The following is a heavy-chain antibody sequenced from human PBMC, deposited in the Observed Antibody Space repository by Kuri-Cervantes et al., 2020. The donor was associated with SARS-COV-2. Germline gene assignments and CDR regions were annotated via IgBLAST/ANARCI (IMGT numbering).Heavy chain of an antibody. D-gene: IGHD6-13*01. CDR3: ARGLLAAAPIGAFDI. Sequence: SVTVSCKSSGYSFTIYGISWVRQAPGQGLEWMGWISAYNGNTNYAQKLQGRVTMTTDTSTSTAYMELRSLRSDDTAVYYCARGLLAAAPIGAFDIWGQGTMVTVSS. CDR2: ISAYNGNT. J-gene: IGHJ3*02. V-gene: IGHV1-18*01. CDR1: GYSFTIYG.